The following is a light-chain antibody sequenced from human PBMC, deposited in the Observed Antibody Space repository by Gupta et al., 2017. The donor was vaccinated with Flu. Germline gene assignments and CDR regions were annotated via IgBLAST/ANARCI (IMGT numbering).Light chain of an antibody. CDR1: SGSIASNY. V-gene: IGLV6-57*01. CDR3: QSYDSNNQI. CDR2: EDN. Sequence: NFMLTQPHSVSESPGKTVTISCTRSSGSIASNYVLWYQQRPGSSPIMVIYEDNQRPSGVPDRFSGSIDSSSTSASLTISGLKTEDEADYYCQSYDSNNQIFGTGTKVTVL. J-gene: IGLJ1*01.